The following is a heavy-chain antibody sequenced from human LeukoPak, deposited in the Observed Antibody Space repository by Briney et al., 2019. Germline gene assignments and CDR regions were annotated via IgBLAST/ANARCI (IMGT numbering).Heavy chain of an antibody. D-gene: IGHD6-13*01. CDR1: GYTFTDYY. CDR2: INPNSGGT. CDR3: ARESIAAADRDYYYYYMDV. J-gene: IGHJ6*03. V-gene: IGHV1-2*02. Sequence: ASVKVSCKASGYTFTDYYMHWVRQAPGQGLEWMGWINPNSGGTKFAQTFQGRVTMTRDTSIRTAYMELSRLTSDDTAVYYCARESIAAADRDYYYYYMDVWGKGTTVTVSS.